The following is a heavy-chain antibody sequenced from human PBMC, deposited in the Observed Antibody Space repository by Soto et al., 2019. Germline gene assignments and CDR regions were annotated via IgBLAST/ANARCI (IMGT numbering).Heavy chain of an antibody. J-gene: IGHJ4*02. D-gene: IGHD6-19*01. V-gene: IGHV3-23*01. Sequence: EVQLLESGGGLVQPGGSLRLSCAAPGFTFSNYAMNWVRQAPGKGLEWVSVISGSGGSTYYADSVKGWFTISRDNSKYTLYLQMNSLRGEDTAVYYCARRSSGWYFEYWGQGTLVTVSS. CDR1: GFTFSNYA. CDR3: ARRSSGWYFEY. CDR2: ISGSGGST.